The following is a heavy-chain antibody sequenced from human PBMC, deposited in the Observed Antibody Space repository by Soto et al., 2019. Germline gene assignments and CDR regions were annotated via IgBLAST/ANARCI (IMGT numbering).Heavy chain of an antibody. J-gene: IGHJ4*02. Sequence: PGGSLRLSCAASGFTFSSYAMHWVRQAPGKGLEWVAVISYDGSNRYYADSVKGRFTISRDNSKNTLYLQMNSLRAEDTAVYYCARDALSGITMVRGVFDYWGQGTLVTVSS. CDR3: ARDALSGITMVRGVFDY. CDR2: ISYDGSNR. V-gene: IGHV3-30-3*01. D-gene: IGHD3-10*01. CDR1: GFTFSSYA.